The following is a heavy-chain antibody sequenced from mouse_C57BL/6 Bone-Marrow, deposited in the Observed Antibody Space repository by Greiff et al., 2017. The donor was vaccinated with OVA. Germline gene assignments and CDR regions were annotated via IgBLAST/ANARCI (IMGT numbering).Heavy chain of an antibody. CDR1: GFNIKDDY. D-gene: IGHD1-1*01. V-gene: IGHV14-4*01. CDR2: IDPENGDT. CDR3: SYDWFAY. Sequence: VQLQQSGAELVRPGASVKLSCTASGFNIKDDYMHWVKQRPEQGLEWIGWIDPENGDTEYASKFQGKATITADTSSNTAYLRLSSLTSEDTAVYYCSYDWFAYWGQGTLVTVSA. J-gene: IGHJ3*01.